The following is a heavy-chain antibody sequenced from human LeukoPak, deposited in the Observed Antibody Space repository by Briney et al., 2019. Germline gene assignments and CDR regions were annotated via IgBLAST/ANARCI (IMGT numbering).Heavy chain of an antibody. CDR3: ARDYDYVWGSYRYSGGPFDP. J-gene: IGHJ5*02. CDR1: GFTFSSYG. D-gene: IGHD3-16*02. Sequence: GGSLRLSCAASGFTFSSYGMSWVRQAPGKGLEWVSAISDSGGSTYYADSVKGRFTISRDNSKNSLYLQMNSLRAEDTAVNYCARDYDYVWGSYRYSGGPFDPWGQGTLVTVSS. CDR2: ISDSGGST. V-gene: IGHV3-23*01.